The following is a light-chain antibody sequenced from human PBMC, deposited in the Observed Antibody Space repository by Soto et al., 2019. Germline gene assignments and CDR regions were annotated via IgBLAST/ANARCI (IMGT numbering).Light chain of an antibody. Sequence: AIQMSLSPSSLSAYVGDRVTISCRASQGIRSDLAWYQQKPGKAPKLLIFAASNLQSGVPSRFSGSGSGTDFTLTISRLQPEDFATYYCLQLYNFSWTFGQGTMVDI. CDR2: AAS. CDR1: QGIRSD. J-gene: IGKJ1*01. V-gene: IGKV1-6*01. CDR3: LQLYNFSWT.